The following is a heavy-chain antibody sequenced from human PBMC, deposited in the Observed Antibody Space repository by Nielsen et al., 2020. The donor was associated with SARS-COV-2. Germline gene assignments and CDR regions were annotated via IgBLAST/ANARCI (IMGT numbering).Heavy chain of an antibody. D-gene: IGHD5-18*01. CDR3: AREGLGDTAMGALDY. V-gene: IGHV3-33*08. CDR2: IWYDGSNR. Sequence: GESLKISCAASGFTFSSFGMHWVRQAPGKGLEWVAVIWYDGSNRNHADIVKGRFTISRDNSKNTLYLQMNSLRAEDTAVYYCAREGLGDTAMGALDYWGQGTLVTVSS. J-gene: IGHJ4*02. CDR1: GFTFSSFG.